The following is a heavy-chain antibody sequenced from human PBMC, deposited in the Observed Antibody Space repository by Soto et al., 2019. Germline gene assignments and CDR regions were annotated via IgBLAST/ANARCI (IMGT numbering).Heavy chain of an antibody. CDR1: GDSMSPFY. J-gene: IGHJ6*02. D-gene: IGHD3-3*01. Sequence: QEPLQESGPGLVKPSATLSLTCTVSGDSMSPFYWNWIRQSPGKGLGWIGYIYYSGNTNYNPSLKSRVAISVDTSKNQFYLKLSSVTAADTAVYYCARGVYDYWSGYYAGSGLDGWGQGTTVTVSS. CDR3: ARGVYDYWSGYYAGSGLDG. CDR2: IYYSGNT. V-gene: IGHV4-59*13.